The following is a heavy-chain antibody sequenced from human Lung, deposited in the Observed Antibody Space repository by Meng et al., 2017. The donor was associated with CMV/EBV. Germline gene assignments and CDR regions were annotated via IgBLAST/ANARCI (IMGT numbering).Heavy chain of an antibody. J-gene: IGHJ4*01. V-gene: IGHV1-46*01. D-gene: IGHD5-18*01. CDR1: GYTFTSYY. Sequence: SVKVSXKASGYTFTSYYMHWVRQAPGQGLEWMGIINPSGGSTSYAQKFQGRVTMTRDTSTSTVYMELSSLRSEDTAVYYCARDRERGDSCGIIDYWGHGTLVTVSS. CDR3: ARDRERGDSCGIIDY. CDR2: INPSGGST.